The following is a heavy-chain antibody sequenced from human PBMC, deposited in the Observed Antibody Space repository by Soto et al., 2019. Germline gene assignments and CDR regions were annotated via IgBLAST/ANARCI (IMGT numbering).Heavy chain of an antibody. V-gene: IGHV5-10-1*01. CDR3: AIHWGISYYYDSSGYYLF. Sequence: GESLKISCKGSGYSFTSYWISWVRQMPGKGLEWMGRIDPSDSYTNYSPSFQGHVTISADKSISTAYLQWSSLKASDTGMYYCAIHWGISYYYDSSGYYLFWGQGTLVTVSS. CDR2: IDPSDSYT. CDR1: GYSFTSYW. D-gene: IGHD3-22*01. J-gene: IGHJ4*02.